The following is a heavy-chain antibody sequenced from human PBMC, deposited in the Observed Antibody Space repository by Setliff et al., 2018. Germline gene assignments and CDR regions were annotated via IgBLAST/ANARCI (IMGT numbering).Heavy chain of an antibody. CDR2: ISADNGNT. Sequence: ASVKVSCKASGYTFTTYGISWVRQAPGQGLEWMGWISADNGNTNYAQNLQGRVTMTTDTSTSTAYMELRSLRSDDTAVYYCARAPAYSSTPGSYAFDIWGQGTMVTVSS. CDR1: GYTFTTYG. CDR3: ARAPAYSSTPGSYAFDI. J-gene: IGHJ3*02. D-gene: IGHD6-13*01. V-gene: IGHV1-18*01.